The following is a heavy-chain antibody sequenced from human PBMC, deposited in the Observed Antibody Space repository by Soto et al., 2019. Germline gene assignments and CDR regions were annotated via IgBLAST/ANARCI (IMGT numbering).Heavy chain of an antibody. Sequence: GGSLRLSCAASGFMFSSYAMHWVRQAPGKGLEWVAVKTYDGSNKYYADSVKGRFSISRDNSKNTLYLQMNSLRAEDTAVYYCARDQLYYNDISGRPLNAFDVWGQETMVTVSS. CDR2: KTYDGSNK. CDR1: GFMFSSYA. D-gene: IGHD3-22*01. V-gene: IGHV3-30-3*01. J-gene: IGHJ3*01. CDR3: ARDQLYYNDISGRPLNAFDV.